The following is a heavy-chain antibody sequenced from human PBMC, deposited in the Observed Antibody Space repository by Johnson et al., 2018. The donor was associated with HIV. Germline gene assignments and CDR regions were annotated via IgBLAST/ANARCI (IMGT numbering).Heavy chain of an antibody. CDR3: AKDRTSWGFDAFDL. J-gene: IGHJ3*01. CDR1: GLTVSSNY. D-gene: IGHD3-16*01. CDR2: IYSGGGP. Sequence: VQLVESGGGLVQPGGSLRLSCAASGLTVSSNYMNWVRQAPGKGLEWVSIIYSGGGPDYADSVKGRFIIFRDNSENTLYLQMNSLRAEDTAVYFCAKDRTSWGFDAFDLWGQGTMVAVSS. V-gene: IGHV3-66*01.